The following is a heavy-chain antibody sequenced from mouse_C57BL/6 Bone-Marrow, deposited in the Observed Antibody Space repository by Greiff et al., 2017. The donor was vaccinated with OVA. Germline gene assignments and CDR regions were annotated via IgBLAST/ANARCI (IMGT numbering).Heavy chain of an antibody. V-gene: IGHV1-81*01. CDR3: ARGPGSSYYAMDY. CDR2: IYPRSGNT. J-gene: IGHJ4*01. D-gene: IGHD1-1*01. Sequence: VQLQQSGAELARPGASVKLSCKASGYTFTSYGISWVKQRTGQGLEWIGEIYPRSGNTYYNEKFKGKATLTEDTSSSTAYMWLRILTSEDSAVYFGARGPGSSYYAMDYWGQGTSVTVSS. CDR1: GYTFTSYG.